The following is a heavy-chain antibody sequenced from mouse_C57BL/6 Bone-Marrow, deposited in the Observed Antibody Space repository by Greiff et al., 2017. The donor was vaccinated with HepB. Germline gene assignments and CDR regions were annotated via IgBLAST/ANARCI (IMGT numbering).Heavy chain of an antibody. CDR2: IDPSDSYT. Sequence: QVQLQQPGAELVRPGTSVKLSCKASGYTFTSYWMHWVKQRPGQGLEWIGVIDPSDSYTNYNQKFKGKATLTVDTSSSTAYMQLRSLTSEDSAVYYCGRSPYYAMDYWGQGTSVTVSS. CDR3: GRSPYYAMDY. CDR1: GYTFTSYW. V-gene: IGHV1-59*01. J-gene: IGHJ4*01.